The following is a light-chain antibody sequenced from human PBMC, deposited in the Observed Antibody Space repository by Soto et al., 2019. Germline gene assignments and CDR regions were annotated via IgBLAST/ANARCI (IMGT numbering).Light chain of an antibody. CDR3: QQYYIYPYT. J-gene: IGKJ2*01. Sequence: AIRMTQSPSSLSASTGNRVTITWRASQGISSYLAWYQQKPGKAPKLLIYAASTLQSGVPSRFSGSGSGTDFTLTISCLKSEDFASYYCQQYYIYPYTFGQGTKLEIK. V-gene: IGKV1-8*01. CDR1: QGISSY. CDR2: AAS.